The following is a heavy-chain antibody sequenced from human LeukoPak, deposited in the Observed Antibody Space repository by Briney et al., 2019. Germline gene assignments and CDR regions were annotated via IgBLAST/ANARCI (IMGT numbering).Heavy chain of an antibody. J-gene: IGHJ4*02. CDR3: ARLSVVRGLIWEEGFYFDY. CDR1: GGSISSYY. V-gene: IGHV4-4*07. Sequence: SETLSLTCTVSGGSISSYYWSWIRQPAGKGLEWIGRIYTSGSTNYNPSLKSRVTMSVDTSKNQFPLKLPSLTAADAAVYFCARLSVVRGLIWEEGFYFDYWGQGTLVTVSS. CDR2: IYTSGST. D-gene: IGHD3-10*01.